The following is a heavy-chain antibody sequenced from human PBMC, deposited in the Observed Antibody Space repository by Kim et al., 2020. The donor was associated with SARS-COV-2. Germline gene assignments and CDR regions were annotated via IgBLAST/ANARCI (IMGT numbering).Heavy chain of an antibody. J-gene: IGHJ4*01. CDR2: LYYSGST. CDR3: ARGDFTAAAGNSFFDY. Sequence: SETLSLTCTISGDSIRSYCWSWFRQPPGKGLEWIGHLYYSGSTKYNPSLKSRVTISLDTSKKQFSLKLNSVIAADTAVYYCARGDFTAAAGNSFFDYWG. V-gene: IGHV4-59*01. CDR1: GDSIRSYC. D-gene: IGHD6-13*01.